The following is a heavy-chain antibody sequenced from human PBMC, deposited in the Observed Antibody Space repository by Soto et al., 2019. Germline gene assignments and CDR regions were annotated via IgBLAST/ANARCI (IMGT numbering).Heavy chain of an antibody. D-gene: IGHD3-22*01. CDR2: ILPVFDEL. Sequence: QVQLVQSESEVKKPGSSVKVSCKVSGGTFKNYAISWVCQAPGQGLEWVGGILPVFDELNYAPKLQGRVTITADEVTSTDHLELGSLTSEDTAVYFCAKASDTSSYYYWGQGTLVTVSS. V-gene: IGHV1-69*01. CDR1: GGTFKNYA. J-gene: IGHJ4*02. CDR3: AKASDTSSYYY.